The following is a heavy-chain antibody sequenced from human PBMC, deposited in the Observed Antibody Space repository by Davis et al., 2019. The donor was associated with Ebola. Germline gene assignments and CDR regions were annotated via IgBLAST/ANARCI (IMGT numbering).Heavy chain of an antibody. Sequence: GESLKISCAASGFTFSSYRMNWVRLAPGRGLEWLSYIGGSSDHINSADSVEGRITISRDNAKQSLSLHMDGLRDDDTAVYYCARRILGDSRGAVDVWGQGTTVSVSS. D-gene: IGHD2-15*01. CDR3: ARRILGDSRGAVDV. CDR2: IGGSSDHI. V-gene: IGHV3-48*02. CDR1: GFTFSSYR. J-gene: IGHJ6*02.